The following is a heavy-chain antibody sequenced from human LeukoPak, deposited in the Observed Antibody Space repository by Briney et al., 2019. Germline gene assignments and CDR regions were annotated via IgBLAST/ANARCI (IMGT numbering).Heavy chain of an antibody. D-gene: IGHD3-16*01. CDR1: GFTFSSYG. V-gene: IGHV3-33*01. CDR2: ILNDGSQE. Sequence: GGSLRLSCAAPGFTFSSYGMHWVRQAPAKGLEGVAVILNDGSQEKYADSVKGRFTISRDNPKNTLFLQMNSLRAEDTAVYYCARDDALGDNALDIWGQGTMVTVSS. J-gene: IGHJ3*02. CDR3: ARDDALGDNALDI.